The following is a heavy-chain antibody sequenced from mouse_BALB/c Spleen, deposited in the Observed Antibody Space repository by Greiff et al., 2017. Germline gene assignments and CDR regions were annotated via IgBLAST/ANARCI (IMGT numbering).Heavy chain of an antibody. J-gene: IGHJ3*01. D-gene: IGHD1-1*01. CDR2: IWSGGST. CDR3: ARTPRGSSYFAY. Sequence: VMLVESGPGLVQPSQSLSITCTVSGFSLTSYGVHWVRQSPGKGLEWLGVIWSGGSTDYNAAFISRLSISKDNSKSQVFFKMNSLQANDTAIYYCARTPRGSSYFAYWGQGTLVTVSA. CDR1: GFSLTSYG. V-gene: IGHV2-2*02.